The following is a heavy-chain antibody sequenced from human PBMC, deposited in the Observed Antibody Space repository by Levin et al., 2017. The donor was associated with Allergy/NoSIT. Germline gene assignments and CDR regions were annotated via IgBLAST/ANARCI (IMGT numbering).Heavy chain of an antibody. CDR1: GFSISTSGMS. CDR3: ARIIRGVSHAFDV. Sequence: SGPTLVKPTQTLTLTCTVSGFSISTSGMSVAWIRQPPGKALEWLALIDWDDDKYYNTSLKTRLTISRDTSKNQVGLTMANMDPEDTATYYCARIIRGVSHAFDVWGQGTMVTVSS. D-gene: IGHD3-10*01. CDR2: IDWDDDK. V-gene: IGHV2-70*01. J-gene: IGHJ3*01.